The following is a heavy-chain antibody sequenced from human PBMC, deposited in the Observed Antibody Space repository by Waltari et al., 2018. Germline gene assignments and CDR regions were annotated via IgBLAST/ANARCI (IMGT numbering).Heavy chain of an antibody. CDR3: ARSSVLYSSSWYPLGY. CDR1: GGSISSYY. D-gene: IGHD6-13*01. Sequence: QVQLQESGPGLVKPSETLSLTCTVSGGSISSYYWSWIRQPPGKGLEWSGYIYYSGSTNYNPSLKSRVTISVDTSKNQFSLKLSSVTAADTAVYYCARSSVLYSSSWYPLGYWGQGTLVTVSS. CDR2: IYYSGST. V-gene: IGHV4-59*01. J-gene: IGHJ4*02.